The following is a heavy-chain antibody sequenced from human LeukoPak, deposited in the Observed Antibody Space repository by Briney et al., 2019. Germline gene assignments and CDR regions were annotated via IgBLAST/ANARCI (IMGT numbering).Heavy chain of an antibody. Sequence: SETLSLTCNVSGGSISSYYWSWLRQPPGKGLEWIAYVYYTGSTYYNPSLKSRVTASLETSENQFSLKVNSVTAEDTAVYYCARGVYIAAAQYGYWGQGTLVTVSS. D-gene: IGHD6-13*01. CDR3: ARGVYIAAAQYGY. CDR2: VYYTGST. CDR1: GGSISSYY. V-gene: IGHV4-59*01. J-gene: IGHJ4*02.